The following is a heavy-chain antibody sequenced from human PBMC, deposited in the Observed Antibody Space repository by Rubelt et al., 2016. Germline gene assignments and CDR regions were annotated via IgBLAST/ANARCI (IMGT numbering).Heavy chain of an antibody. V-gene: IGHV3-21*04. CDR3: AKDGLLWFGELTYGMDV. D-gene: IGHD3-10*01. CDR2: ISSSSSYI. CDR1: SYS. Sequence: SYSMNWVRQAPGKGLEWVSSISSSSSYIYYADSVKGRFTISRDNAKNSLYLQMNSLRAEDTAVYYCAKDGLLWFGELTYGMDVWGQGTTVTVSS. J-gene: IGHJ6*02.